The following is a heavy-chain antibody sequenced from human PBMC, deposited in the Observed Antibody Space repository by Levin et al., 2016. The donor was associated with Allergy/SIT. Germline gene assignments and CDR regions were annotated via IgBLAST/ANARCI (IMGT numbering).Heavy chain of an antibody. CDR2: ISERNDI. CDR3: AKGGAGNFDQ. V-gene: IGHV3-48*02. J-gene: IGHJ4*02. CDR1: GFSFSSYS. Sequence: GESLKISCAASGFSFSSYSMNWVRQAPGKGLEWVSYISERNDIHYADSVKGRFIISRDNAKKSLYLQMSSLRDEDTAIYYCAKGGAGNFDQWGQGTLVTVSS.